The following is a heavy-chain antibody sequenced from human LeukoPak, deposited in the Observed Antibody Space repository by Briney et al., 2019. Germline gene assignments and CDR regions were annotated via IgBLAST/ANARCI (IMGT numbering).Heavy chain of an antibody. Sequence: ASGKVSCKASGYTFTTYGISWVRQAPGQGREGMGWISTYNGDTNYAQKLQGRVTMTADTSTSTTYLELRSLRSEDTAVYYCASGGGYCSSTSCMGLGCYYYYMDVWGKGTTVTVSS. V-gene: IGHV1-18*01. CDR2: ISTYNGDT. J-gene: IGHJ6*03. CDR1: GYTFTTYG. D-gene: IGHD2-2*01. CDR3: ASGGGYCSSTSCMGLGCYYYYMDV.